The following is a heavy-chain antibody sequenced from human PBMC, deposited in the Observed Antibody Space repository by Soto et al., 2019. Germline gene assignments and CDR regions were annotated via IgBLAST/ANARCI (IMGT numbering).Heavy chain of an antibody. Sequence: QVQLQESGPGLVKPSGTLSLTCAVSGGSINNNNWWSWVRQSPGKGLEWIGEIYHTGSTNYNPSLEGGVTMLVDKAKNQISLKVTSVTATDTAVYYCARGGLSRVRGVRGSNNMDVWGQGTTVTVSS. V-gene: IGHV4-4*02. J-gene: IGHJ6*02. CDR1: GGSINNNNW. D-gene: IGHD3-10*01. CDR2: IYHTGST. CDR3: ARGGLSRVRGVRGSNNMDV.